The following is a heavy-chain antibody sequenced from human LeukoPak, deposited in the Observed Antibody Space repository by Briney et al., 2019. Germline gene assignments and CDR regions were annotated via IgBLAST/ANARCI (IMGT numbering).Heavy chain of an antibody. CDR2: IYYNGNT. D-gene: IGHD2-21*01. J-gene: IGHJ4*02. Sequence: SETLSLTCTVSGGSISSVKYYWGWIRQPPGKGLEWIGSIYYNGNTYYNPSLKSRVTISVDTSKNQFSLRLSSVTAADTAVYYCARGSVILDYWGQGTLVTVSS. V-gene: IGHV4-39*07. CDR3: ARGSVILDY. CDR1: GGSISSVKYY.